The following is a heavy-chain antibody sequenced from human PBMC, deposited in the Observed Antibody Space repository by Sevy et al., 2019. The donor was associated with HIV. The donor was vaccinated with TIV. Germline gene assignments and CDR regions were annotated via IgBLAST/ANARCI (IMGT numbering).Heavy chain of an antibody. D-gene: IGHD1-26*01. CDR1: GYTFTSYY. CDR2: INPSGGST. V-gene: IGHV1-46*01. CDR3: ARELWELLQRPLSSPFDY. Sequence: ASVKVSCKASGYTFTSYYMHWVRQAPGQGLEWMGIINPSGGSTSYAQKFQGRVTMTRDTSTSTVYMELSSLRSEDTAVYYCARELWELLQRPLSSPFDYWGQGTLVNVSS. J-gene: IGHJ4*02.